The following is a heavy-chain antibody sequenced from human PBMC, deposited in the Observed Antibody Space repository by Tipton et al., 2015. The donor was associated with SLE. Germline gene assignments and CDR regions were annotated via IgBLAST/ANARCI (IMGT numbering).Heavy chain of an antibody. CDR1: GGSIRSGGYY. J-gene: IGHJ2*01. D-gene: IGHD5-12*01. Sequence: TLSLTCTVSGGSIRSGGYYWSWIRQHPGKGLEWIGYIYYSGSTYYNPSLKSRVTISVDTSKNQFSLRLTSVTAADTAVYYCARDDVSSGYYWYFDVWGRGTLVTVSS. V-gene: IGHV4-31*03. CDR2: IYYSGST. CDR3: ARDDVSSGYYWYFDV.